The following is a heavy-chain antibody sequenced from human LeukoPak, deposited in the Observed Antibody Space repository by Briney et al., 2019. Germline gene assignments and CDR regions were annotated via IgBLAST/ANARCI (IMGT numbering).Heavy chain of an antibody. D-gene: IGHD3-10*01. CDR1: GFTFTDTW. CDR3: TTVHGAGPVNFDH. CDR2: IKSNSDGGTT. Sequence: PGGSLRPSCTASGFTFTDTWMTWVRQAPGKGLEWVGRIKSNSDGGTTDYAVPVKGRFSISRDDSKSTLYLQIYSLKTEDTAVYYCTTVHGAGPVNFDHWGQGSLVTVSS. V-gene: IGHV3-15*01. J-gene: IGHJ4*02.